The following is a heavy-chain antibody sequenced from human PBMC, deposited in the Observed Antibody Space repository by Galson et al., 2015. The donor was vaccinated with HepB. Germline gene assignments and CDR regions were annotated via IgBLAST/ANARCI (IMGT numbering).Heavy chain of an antibody. Sequence: SLRLSCAASGLSFSRYGMNWVRQAPGKGLEWVAYTNHGGGKLYYVDSVRGRFNISRDNAKDSLYLQMNSLTAEDTGLYYCVRDAATRDFDYWGQGTLVTVSS. CDR3: VRDAATRDFDY. D-gene: IGHD4-17*01. V-gene: IGHV3-48*03. J-gene: IGHJ4*02. CDR1: GLSFSRYG. CDR2: TNHGGGKL.